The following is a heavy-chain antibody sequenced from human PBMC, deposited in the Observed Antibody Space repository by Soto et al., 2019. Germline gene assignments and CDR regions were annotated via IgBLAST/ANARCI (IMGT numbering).Heavy chain of an antibody. J-gene: IGHJ5*02. CDR3: ARGVEDQQLVTWFDP. D-gene: IGHD6-13*01. CDR1: GGSISSSNW. Sequence: QVQLQESCPGLVKPSGTLSLTCAVSGGSISSSNWWGWVRQPPGKGLEWIGEIYHSGSTNYNPSLKTPVTISVDKSKNQFSLKLSFVTTADTAVYYCARGVEDQQLVTWFDPWGQGALVTVSS. V-gene: IGHV4-4*02. CDR2: IYHSGST.